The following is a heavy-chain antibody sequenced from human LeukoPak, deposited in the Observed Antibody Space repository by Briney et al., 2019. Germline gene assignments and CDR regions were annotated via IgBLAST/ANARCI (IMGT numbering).Heavy chain of an antibody. CDR3: ARRSSSLGYYYYMDV. Sequence: GESLKISCKGSGYSFTSYWIGWVRQMPGKGLEWMGIIYPGDSDTRYSPSFQGQVTISADKSISTAYLQWSSLKASDTAMYYCARRSSSLGYYYYMDVWGQGTLVTVSS. J-gene: IGHJ6*03. V-gene: IGHV5-51*01. CDR2: IYPGDSDT. CDR1: GYSFTSYW. D-gene: IGHD6-13*01.